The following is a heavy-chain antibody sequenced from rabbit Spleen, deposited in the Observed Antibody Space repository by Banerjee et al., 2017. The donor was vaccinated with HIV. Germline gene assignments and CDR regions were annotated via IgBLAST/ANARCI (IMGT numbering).Heavy chain of an antibody. D-gene: IGHD1-1*01. J-gene: IGHJ4*01. CDR3: TRDDGSGHYIDGYFNL. CDR1: GFSFSSNY. Sequence: QEQLVESGGDLVKPGASLTLTCTASGFSFSSNYMCWVRQAPGKGLEWIACIAGSSSGFTYSATWAKGRFTISKTSSTTVTLQVTSLTAADTAIYFCTRDDGSGHYIDGYFNLWGPGTLVTVS. V-gene: IGHV1S45*01. CDR2: IAGSSSGFT.